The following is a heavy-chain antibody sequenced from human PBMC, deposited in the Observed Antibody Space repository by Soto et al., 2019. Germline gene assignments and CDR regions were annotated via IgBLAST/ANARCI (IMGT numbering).Heavy chain of an antibody. D-gene: IGHD1-1*01. J-gene: IGHJ6*02. CDR2: IYYSGST. Sequence: QLQLQESGPGLVKPSETLSLTCTVSGGSISSSSYYWGWIRQPPGKGLEWIGSIYYSGSTYYNPSLKSRVTISVDTSKNQFSLKLSSVTAADTAVYYCARPVQLEWEAYGMDVWGQGTTVTVSS. V-gene: IGHV4-39*01. CDR1: GGSISSSSYY. CDR3: ARPVQLEWEAYGMDV.